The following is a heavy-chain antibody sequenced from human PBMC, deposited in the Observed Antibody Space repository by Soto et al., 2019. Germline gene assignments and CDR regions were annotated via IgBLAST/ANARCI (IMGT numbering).Heavy chain of an antibody. CDR2: IKVDSGYT. CDR3: ATSYDTGFDP. V-gene: IGHV1-18*04. CDR1: GYPFIKYG. Sequence: QLQLVQSAAAVKKPGASVRVSCQAYGYPFIKYGISWIRQAPEQGLEWLGWIKVDSGYTNYAQNFQGRVTMTADTSSDTAFMELRSLRLDDTAVYFCATSYDTGFDPWGQGTLVSVSS. J-gene: IGHJ5*02. D-gene: IGHD3-9*01.